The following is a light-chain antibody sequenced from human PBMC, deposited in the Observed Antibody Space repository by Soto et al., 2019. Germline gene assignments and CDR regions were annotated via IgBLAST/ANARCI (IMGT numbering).Light chain of an antibody. J-gene: IGKJ1*01. CDR3: QQYGSSGT. V-gene: IGKV3-20*01. CDR1: QSVSSSY. CDR2: GAS. Sequence: LTQSPGTLSSAPGDRATLSYRASQSVSSSYLAWYQQKPGQAPRLLIYGASSRATGIPDRFSGSGSGTDFPLTISRLEPEYFAVYYCQQYGSSGTFGQGTKVDIK.